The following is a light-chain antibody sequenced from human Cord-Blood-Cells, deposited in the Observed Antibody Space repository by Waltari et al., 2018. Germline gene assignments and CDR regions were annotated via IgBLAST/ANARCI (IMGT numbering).Light chain of an antibody. CDR1: SSDVGGYNS. Sequence: QSALTQPRSVSGSPGQSVTISCTGTSSDVGGYNSVSCYQQHPGKAPKLMIYDVSKRPSGVPDRFSGSKSGNTASLTISGLQAEDEADYYCCSYAGSYTVFGGGTKLTVL. V-gene: IGLV2-11*01. CDR2: DVS. CDR3: CSYAGSYTV. J-gene: IGLJ2*01.